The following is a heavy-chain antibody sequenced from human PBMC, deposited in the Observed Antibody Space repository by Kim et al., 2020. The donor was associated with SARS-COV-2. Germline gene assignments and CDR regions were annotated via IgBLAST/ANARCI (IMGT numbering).Heavy chain of an antibody. J-gene: IGHJ6*02. V-gene: IGHV3-23*01. D-gene: IGHD2-15*01. CDR3: AKGGKDYYYYYYGMDV. CDR1: GFTFSSYA. CDR2: ISGSGGST. Sequence: GGSLRLSCAASGFTFSSYAMSWVRQAPGKGLEWVSAISGSGGSTYYADSVKGRFTISRDNSKNTLYLQMNSLRAEDTAVYYCAKGGKDYYYYYYGMDVWGQGTTVTVSS.